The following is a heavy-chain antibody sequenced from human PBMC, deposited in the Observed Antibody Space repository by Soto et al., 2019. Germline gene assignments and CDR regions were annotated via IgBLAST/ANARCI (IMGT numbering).Heavy chain of an antibody. V-gene: IGHV4-31*03. Sequence: SETLSLTCTVSGGSISSGGYYWNWIRQHPGKGLEWIGYIYYIGSTYYNPSLKSRVTISLDTSKNQFSLKLSSVTAADTAVYYCARHRDIQYHWFDPWGQGTLVTVSS. CDR1: GGSISSGGYY. D-gene: IGHD2-15*01. CDR3: ARHRDIQYHWFDP. CDR2: IYYIGST. J-gene: IGHJ5*02.